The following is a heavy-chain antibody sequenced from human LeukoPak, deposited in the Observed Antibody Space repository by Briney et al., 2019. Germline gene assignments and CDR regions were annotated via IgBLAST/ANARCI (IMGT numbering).Heavy chain of an antibody. CDR2: ISGSGDST. V-gene: IGHV3-23*01. CDR1: GVTLSSYA. D-gene: IGHD2-2*01. Sequence: GGSLRLSCAASGVTLSSYAMIWVGQAPGPGLEWVSGISGSGDSTYYADSVKGQFTISRDNSKNTLYLQMNSLRAEDTAVYYCGKWKYSTSGFEDYWGQGTLVTVSS. CDR3: GKWKYSTSGFEDY. J-gene: IGHJ4*02.